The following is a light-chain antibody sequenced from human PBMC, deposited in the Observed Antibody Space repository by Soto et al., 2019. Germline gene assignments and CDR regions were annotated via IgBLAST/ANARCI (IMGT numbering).Light chain of an antibody. CDR2: TAS. V-gene: IGKV1-5*03. Sequence: DIQMTQSPSTLSASVGDRVTITCRASQSISSWLAWYEQKPGKAPNLLIYTASNLKSVVPSRFSGSGSGTEFTLTISSLQPDDFATYYCQEYNSDSGVTFGGGTKVGI. CDR3: QEYNSDSGVT. CDR1: QSISSW. J-gene: IGKJ4*01.